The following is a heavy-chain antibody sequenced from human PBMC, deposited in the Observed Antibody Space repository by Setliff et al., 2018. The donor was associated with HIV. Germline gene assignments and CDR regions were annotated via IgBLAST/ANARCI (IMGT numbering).Heavy chain of an antibody. CDR3: ARGTGYSSRRYSFEPLDNDYYYMDV. CDR1: GFTFTSYA. Sequence: PGGSLRLSCAASGFTFTSYAMNWVRQAPGKGLEWVSGISGSGGGTYYADSVKGRFTISRDNAKNSLYLQMNSLIAEDTAVYYCARGTGYSSRRYSFEPLDNDYYYMDVWGKGTTVTVSS. J-gene: IGHJ6*03. V-gene: IGHV3-23*01. CDR2: ISGSGGGT. D-gene: IGHD6-13*01.